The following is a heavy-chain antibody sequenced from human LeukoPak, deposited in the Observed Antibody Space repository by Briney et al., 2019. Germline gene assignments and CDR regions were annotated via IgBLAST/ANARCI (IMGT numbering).Heavy chain of an antibody. CDR1: GFTFDDYA. CDR2: ISWNSGCI. D-gene: IGHD1-20*01. J-gene: IGHJ4*02. V-gene: IGHV3-9*01. Sequence: GGSLRLSCAASGFTFDDYAMHWVRQAPGKGLEWVSGISWNSGCIGYADSVKGRFTISRDNAKNSLYLQMNSLRAEDTALYYCAKDRRYNWNDDAIDYWGQGTLVTVSS. CDR3: AKDRRYNWNDDAIDY.